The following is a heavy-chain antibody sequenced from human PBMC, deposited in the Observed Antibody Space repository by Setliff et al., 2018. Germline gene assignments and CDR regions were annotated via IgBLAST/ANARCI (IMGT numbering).Heavy chain of an antibody. D-gene: IGHD3-22*01. J-gene: IGHJ4*02. V-gene: IGHV4-38-2*01. CDR2: IYTSGST. Sequence: PSETLSLTCAVSGYSISSGYYWGWIRQPPGKGLEWIGSIYTSGSTNYNPSLKSRVTISVDTSKNQFSLKLSSVTAADTAVYYCARGAGWCCDSSGYYYDYWGQGTLVTVSS. CDR3: ARGAGWCCDSSGYYYDY. CDR1: GYSISSGYY.